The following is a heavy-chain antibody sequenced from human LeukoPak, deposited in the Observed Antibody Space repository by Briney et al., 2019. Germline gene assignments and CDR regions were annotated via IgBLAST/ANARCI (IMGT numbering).Heavy chain of an antibody. Sequence: GSGPTLVNPTQTLTLTCTFSGFSLSTSGMCVSWIRQPPGKALEWLARIDWDDDKYYSTSLKTRLTISKDTSKNQVVLTMTNMDPVDTATYYCARMSSSGWYVYQEKLHGWQFDYWGQGTLVTVSS. CDR3: ARMSSSGWYVYQEKLHGWQFDY. CDR1: GFSLSTSGMC. J-gene: IGHJ4*02. D-gene: IGHD6-19*01. V-gene: IGHV2-70*11. CDR2: IDWDDDK.